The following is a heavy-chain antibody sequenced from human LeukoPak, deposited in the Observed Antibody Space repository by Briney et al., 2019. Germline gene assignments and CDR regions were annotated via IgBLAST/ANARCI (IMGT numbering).Heavy chain of an antibody. CDR1: GYTFTGYY. CDR3: ARDRYSGYDIADY. CDR2: INPNSGGT. D-gene: IGHD5-12*01. V-gene: IGHV1-2*02. Sequence: AASVKVSCKASGYTFTGYYMHWVRQAPGQGLEWMGWINPNSGGTNYAQKFQGRVTMTRDTSISTAYMELSRLRSDDTAVYYCARDRYSGYDIADYWGQGTLVTVSS. J-gene: IGHJ4*02.